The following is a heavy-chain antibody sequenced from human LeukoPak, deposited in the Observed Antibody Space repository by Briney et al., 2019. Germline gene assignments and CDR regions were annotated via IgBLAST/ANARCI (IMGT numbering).Heavy chain of an antibody. Sequence: PSETLSLTCTVSGGSISSYYWSWIRQPPGKGLEWIGYIYYSGSTNYNPSLKSRVTISVDTSKNQFSLKLSSVTAADTAVYYCAREVTGYYYYMDVWGKGTTVTVSS. J-gene: IGHJ6*03. CDR3: AREVTGYYYYMDV. CDR1: GGSISSYY. D-gene: IGHD2-8*02. V-gene: IGHV4-59*01. CDR2: IYYSGST.